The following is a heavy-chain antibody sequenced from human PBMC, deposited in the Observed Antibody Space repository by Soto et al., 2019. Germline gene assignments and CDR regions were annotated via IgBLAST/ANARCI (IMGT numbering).Heavy chain of an antibody. D-gene: IGHD4-17*01. CDR3: ARYGRYGANVGSTF. J-gene: IGHJ4*02. CDR1: GYTFTSYG. V-gene: IGHV1-18*01. Sequence: GASVTGSCKASGYTFTSYGISWVRQAPGQGLEWMGWISAYNGNTNYAQKLQGRVTMTTDTSTSTDYMELRRLRSDDTDVYYCARYGRYGANVGSTFWCQGPLVSVSS. CDR2: ISAYNGNT.